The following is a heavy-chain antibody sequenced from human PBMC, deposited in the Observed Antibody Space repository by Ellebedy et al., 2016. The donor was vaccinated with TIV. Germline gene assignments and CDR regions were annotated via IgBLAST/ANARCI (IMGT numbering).Heavy chain of an antibody. J-gene: IGHJ4*02. CDR3: ARGVVAAEWDY. D-gene: IGHD2-15*01. Sequence: MPSETLSLTCTVSGGSISSSSYYWGWIRQPPGKGLEWIGSIYYSGSTYYNPSLKSRVTISVDTSKNQFSLKLSSVTAADTAVYYCARGVVAAEWDYWGQGTLVTVSS. CDR1: GGSISSSSYY. CDR2: IYYSGST. V-gene: IGHV4-39*01.